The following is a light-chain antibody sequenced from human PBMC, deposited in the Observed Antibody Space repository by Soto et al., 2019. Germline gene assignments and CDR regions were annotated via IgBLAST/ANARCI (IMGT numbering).Light chain of an antibody. J-gene: IGKJ1*01. CDR3: QQYGSSPWT. CDR2: GAS. CDR1: QSVSSNY. V-gene: IGKV3-20*01. Sequence: EIVLTQSPGILSLSPGERATLSCRASQSVSSNYLAWYQQKPGQAPRPLIYGASSRATGIPDRFSGSRAGTDFTLTISRLEPEDFAVYYCQQYGSSPWTFGQGTKVEIK.